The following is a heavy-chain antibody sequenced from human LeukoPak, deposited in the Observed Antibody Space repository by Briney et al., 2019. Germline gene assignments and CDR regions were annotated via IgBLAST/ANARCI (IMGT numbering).Heavy chain of an antibody. D-gene: IGHD1-26*01. CDR3: ARDNSVGDNAWWFDP. J-gene: IGHJ5*02. Sequence: ASVKVSCKAPGGTFSNCAINWVRQAPGQGLEWMGLINPTGGSTGYAQKFQGRVTMTRDMSTSTDYMELSSLRSEDTAIYYCARDNSVGDNAWWFDPWGQGTLVTVSS. CDR1: GGTFSNCA. V-gene: IGHV1-46*01. CDR2: INPTGGST.